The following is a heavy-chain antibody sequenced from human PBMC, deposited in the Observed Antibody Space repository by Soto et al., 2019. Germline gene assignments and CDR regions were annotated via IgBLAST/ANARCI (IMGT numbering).Heavy chain of an antibody. CDR3: ARERSAAGTGWFDP. V-gene: IGHV1-8*01. J-gene: IGHJ5*02. D-gene: IGHD6-13*01. CDR1: GYTFTSYD. CDR2: MNPNSGNT. Sequence: QVQLVQSGAEVKKPGASVKVYRKASGYTFTSYDINWVRQATGQGLEWMGWMNPNSGNTGYAQKFQGRVTMTRNTSISTAYMELSSLRSEDTAVYYCARERSAAGTGWFDPWGQGTLVTVSS.